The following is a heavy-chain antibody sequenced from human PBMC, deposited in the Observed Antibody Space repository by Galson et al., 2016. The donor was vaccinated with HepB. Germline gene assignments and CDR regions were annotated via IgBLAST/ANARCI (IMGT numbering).Heavy chain of an antibody. J-gene: IGHJ4*02. CDR1: GSTFSIYT. Sequence: SVKVSCKASGSTFSIYTISWVRQAPGQGLEWMGGIIPMFHATKYAHEFQGRVTITADKSTSTVYMDLGSLRSEDTAVYYCAGHRGHFYEIVSYFDSWGQGTLVTVSS. D-gene: IGHD2/OR15-2a*01. CDR3: AGHRGHFYEIVSYFDS. CDR2: IIPMFHAT. V-gene: IGHV1-69*06.